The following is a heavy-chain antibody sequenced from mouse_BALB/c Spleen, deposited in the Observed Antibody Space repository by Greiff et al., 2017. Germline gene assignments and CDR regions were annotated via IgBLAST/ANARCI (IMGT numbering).Heavy chain of an antibody. J-gene: IGHJ2*01. CDR1: GFTFSSYA. CDR3: ARGGTVVATPDY. CDR2: ISSGGST. V-gene: IGHV5-6-5*01. D-gene: IGHD1-1*01. Sequence: EVKLVESGGGLVKPGGSLKLSCAASGFTFSSYAMSWVRQTPEKRLEWVASISSGGSTYYPDSVKGRFTISRDNARNILYLQMSSLRSEDTAMYYCARGGTVVATPDYWGQGTTLTVSS.